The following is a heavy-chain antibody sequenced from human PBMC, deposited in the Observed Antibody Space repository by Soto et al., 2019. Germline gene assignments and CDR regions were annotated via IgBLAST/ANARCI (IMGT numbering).Heavy chain of an antibody. D-gene: IGHD6-19*01. CDR3: APTMYSSAWSRDF. CDR1: GGSINSNYF. V-gene: IGHV4-39*01. Sequence: SETLSLTYAVSGGSINSNYFWGWIRQPPGRGLEWIGSIYYGGNTYYNPSLKSRVTISADLSKNQFSLNLNSVTAADTAVYYCAPTMYSSAWSRDFLGQGTLVT. CDR2: IYYGGNT. J-gene: IGHJ4*02.